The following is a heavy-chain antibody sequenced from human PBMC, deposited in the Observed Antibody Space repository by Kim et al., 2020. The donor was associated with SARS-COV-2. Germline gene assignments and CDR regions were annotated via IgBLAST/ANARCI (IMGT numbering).Heavy chain of an antibody. D-gene: IGHD2-21*01. Sequence: GGSLRLSCTASGFTFGDYAMSWVRQAPGKGLEWVGFIRSKAYGGTTEYAASVKGRFTISRDDSKSIAYLQMNSLKTEDTAVYYCTRDWGYCGGDCYPRSDAFDIWGQGTMVTVSS. CDR1: GFTFGDYA. CDR2: IRSKAYGGTT. J-gene: IGHJ3*02. CDR3: TRDWGYCGGDCYPRSDAFDI. V-gene: IGHV3-49*04.